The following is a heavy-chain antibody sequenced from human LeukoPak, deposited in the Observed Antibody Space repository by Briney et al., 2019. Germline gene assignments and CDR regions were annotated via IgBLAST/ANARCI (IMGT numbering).Heavy chain of an antibody. D-gene: IGHD3-22*01. CDR1: GYTFTGYY. V-gene: IGHV1-2*02. CDR2: INPNSGGT. Sequence: ASVTVSCKASGYTFTGYYMHWVRQAPGQGLEGMGWINPNSGGTNYAQKFQGRVTMTRDRSISTAYMELSRLRSDDTAVYYCASYYDSSGYTMVAYWGQGTLVTVSS. CDR3: ASYYDSSGYTMVAY. J-gene: IGHJ4*02.